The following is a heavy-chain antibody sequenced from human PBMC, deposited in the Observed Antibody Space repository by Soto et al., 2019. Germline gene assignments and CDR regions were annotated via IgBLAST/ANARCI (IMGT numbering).Heavy chain of an antibody. J-gene: IGHJ3*02. CDR3: ARGYSSLADDGFDI. CDR1: GYVLTHNC. V-gene: IGHV5-51*01. D-gene: IGHD6-13*01. CDR2: IDPGDSDT. Sequence: GEDLNMSRNGPGYVLTHNCIGLVLQLPGKGLGWMRIIDPGDSDTRYSPSVQVQVTTSADTSITTAYLQWSSLKASDTAMYYCARGYSSLADDGFDIWGQGTMVTVSS.